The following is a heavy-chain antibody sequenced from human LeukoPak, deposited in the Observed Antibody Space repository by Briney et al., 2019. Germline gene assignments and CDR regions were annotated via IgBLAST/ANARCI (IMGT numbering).Heavy chain of an antibody. D-gene: IGHD2-15*01. J-gene: IGHJ4*02. CDR2: ISAYNGNT. CDR1: GYTFTSYG. CDR3: ALGYCSGGSCPGGY. Sequence: GASVKVSCKASGYTFTSYGISWARQAPGQGLEWMGWISAYNGNTNYAQRLQGRVTMTTDTSTSTAYMELRSLRSDDTAVYYCALGYCSGGSCPGGYWGQGTLVTVSS. V-gene: IGHV1-18*01.